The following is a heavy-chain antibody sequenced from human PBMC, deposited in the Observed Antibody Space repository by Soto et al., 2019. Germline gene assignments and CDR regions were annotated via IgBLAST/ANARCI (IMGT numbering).Heavy chain of an antibody. Sequence: GASVKVSCKTSGYIFTSYDINWVRQAAGRGLEWMGRVNPNNGKTDYAQNSQGRLTMTRDTSISTVYMELSSLTSEDTAVYYCAKDFGGLYNWFDPWGQGTLVTVSS. CDR2: VNPNNGKT. J-gene: IGHJ5*02. CDR1: GYIFTSYD. CDR3: AKDFGGLYNWFDP. D-gene: IGHD3-16*01. V-gene: IGHV1-8*01.